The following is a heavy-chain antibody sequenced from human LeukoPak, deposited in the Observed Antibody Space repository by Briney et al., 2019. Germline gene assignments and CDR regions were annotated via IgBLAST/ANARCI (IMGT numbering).Heavy chain of an antibody. CDR1: GGSFSGYY. CDR2: INHSGST. D-gene: IGHD3-22*01. J-gene: IGHJ4*02. V-gene: IGHV4-34*01. CDR3: ASVRPIYYYDSSGYLDY. Sequence: SETLSLTCAVYGGSFSGYYWSWIRQPPGKGLEWTGEINHSGSTNYNPSLKSRVTISVDTSKNQFSLKLSSVTAADTAVYYCASVRPIYYYDSSGYLDYWGQGTLVTVSS.